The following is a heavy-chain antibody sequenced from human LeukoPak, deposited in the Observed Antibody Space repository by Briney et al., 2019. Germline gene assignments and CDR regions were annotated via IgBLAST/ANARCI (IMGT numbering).Heavy chain of an antibody. V-gene: IGHV3-7*01. CDR1: GFTFSRSW. CDR3: ARGHSSLRFDP. CDR2: INTDGSGK. Sequence: GGSLRLSCAASGFTFSRSWMSWVRQAPGKGLEWVANINTDGSGKEYVDSVKGRFTISRDNAKNSLYLEMNSLRAEDTAVYYCARGHSSLRFDPWGQGALVTVSS. D-gene: IGHD6-6*01. J-gene: IGHJ5*02.